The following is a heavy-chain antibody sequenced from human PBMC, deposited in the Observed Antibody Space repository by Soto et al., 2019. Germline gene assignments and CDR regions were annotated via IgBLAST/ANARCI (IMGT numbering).Heavy chain of an antibody. V-gene: IGHV4-4*07. CDR1: GAPITNFY. CDR3: ARGGNYCFDS. CDR2: IYTRGTT. D-gene: IGHD1-7*01. J-gene: IGHJ4*02. Sequence: QVQLQESGPGLVKPSETLSLACTVSGAPITNFYWSWIRQSAGKGLEWIGRIYTRGTTDYNPSLKSRVTVSIDMSKNQVSLELTSVTAADTALYFCARGGNYCFDSWGQGTLVTVSS.